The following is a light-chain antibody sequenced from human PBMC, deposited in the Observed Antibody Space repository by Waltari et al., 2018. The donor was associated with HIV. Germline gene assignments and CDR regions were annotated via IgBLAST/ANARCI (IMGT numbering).Light chain of an antibody. J-gene: IGLJ2*01. CDR2: DVT. CDR3: CSYAGSYTLVV. Sequence: QSALTQPRSVSGSPGQSVTISCPGTSSDVAGFNFCSWYHQPPGKAPKLRIYDVTKRPSGVPDRFSGSKFDNTASLTISGLQADDEADYYCCSYAGSYTLVVFGGGTKLTVL. CDR1: SSDVAGFNF. V-gene: IGLV2-11*01.